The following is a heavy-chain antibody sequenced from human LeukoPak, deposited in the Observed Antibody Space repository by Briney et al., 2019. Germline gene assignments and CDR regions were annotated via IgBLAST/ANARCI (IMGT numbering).Heavy chain of an antibody. V-gene: IGHV4-30-2*01. CDR2: IYHSGST. CDR3: ARVVDFWSGYNWFDP. J-gene: IGHJ5*02. CDR1: GGSISSGGYS. Sequence: SETLSLTCAVSGGSISSGGYSWSWIRQPPGKGLEWIGYIYHSGSTYYNPSLKSRVTISVDTSKNQFSLKLSSVTAADTAVYYCARVVDFWSGYNWFDPWGQGTLVTVSS. D-gene: IGHD3-3*01.